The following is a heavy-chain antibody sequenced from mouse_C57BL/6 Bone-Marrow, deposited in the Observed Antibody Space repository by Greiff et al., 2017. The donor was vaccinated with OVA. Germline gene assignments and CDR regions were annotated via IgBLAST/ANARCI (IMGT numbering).Heavy chain of an antibody. Sequence: VQLQQPGAELVRPGSSVKLSCKASGYTFTSYWMHWVKQRPIQGLEWIGNIDPSDSETHYNQKFKDKATLTVDKSSSTAYMQLSSLTSEDSAVYYCAFYGREQGIYAMDYWGQGTSVTVSS. D-gene: IGHD1-1*01. J-gene: IGHJ4*01. CDR1: GYTFTSYW. V-gene: IGHV1-52*01. CDR3: AFYGREQGIYAMDY. CDR2: IDPSDSET.